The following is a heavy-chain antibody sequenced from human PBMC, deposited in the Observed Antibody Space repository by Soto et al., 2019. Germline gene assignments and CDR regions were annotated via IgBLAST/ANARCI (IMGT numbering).Heavy chain of an antibody. D-gene: IGHD3-16*01. J-gene: IGHJ4*02. CDR2: ISSRASTI. CDR3: AISQDRGGRTTFIY. V-gene: IGHV3-11*01. CDR1: GFTFSDYY. Sequence: PGGSLRLSCAASGFTFSDYYMSWIRQAPGKGLEWVSFISSRASTIYYADSVKGRFTISRDNAKNSLYLQMNSLRAEDTALYYCAISQDRGGRTTFIYWGQGTQVTVSS.